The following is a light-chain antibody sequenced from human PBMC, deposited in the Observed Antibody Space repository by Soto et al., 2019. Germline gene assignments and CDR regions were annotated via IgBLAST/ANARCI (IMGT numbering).Light chain of an antibody. CDR3: QQRRT. CDR1: QSVSSY. Sequence: EIVLTQSPGTLSLSPVERATLSCRASQSVSSYLAWYQQKPGQAPRLLIYDASNRATGIPARFSGSGSGTDFTLTISSLEPEDFAVYYCQQRRTFGPGTKVDIK. V-gene: IGKV3-11*01. CDR2: DAS. J-gene: IGKJ3*01.